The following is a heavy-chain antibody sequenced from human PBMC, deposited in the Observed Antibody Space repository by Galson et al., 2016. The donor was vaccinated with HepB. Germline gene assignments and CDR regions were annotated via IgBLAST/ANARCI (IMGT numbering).Heavy chain of an antibody. J-gene: IGHJ4*02. CDR3: ARGTYDFWSGFSPTEYYFDY. D-gene: IGHD3-3*01. Sequence: TLSLTCAVSGVSITSGGFSWNWIRQPPGKGLEWLGYINQGETAYYTPSLRSRVTMALHRTNNLFSLKLSSVTAADTAVYYCARGTYDFWSGFSPTEYYFDYWGQGALVAVSS. CDR1: GVSITSGGFS. CDR2: INQGETA. V-gene: IGHV4-30-2*01.